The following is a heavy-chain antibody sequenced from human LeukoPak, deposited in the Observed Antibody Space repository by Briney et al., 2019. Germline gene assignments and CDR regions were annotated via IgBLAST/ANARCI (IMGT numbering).Heavy chain of an antibody. CDR1: GFSVTNNY. Sequence: PGGSLRLSCAVSGFSVTNNYMSWVRQAPGKGLEWVSVFYVGGATYYADSVKGRFTISRDNSENTLYLQMKSLRAEDTAVDYCARGDGYNFFDYWGQGTLVTVSS. V-gene: IGHV3-53*01. D-gene: IGHD5-24*01. CDR2: FYVGGAT. J-gene: IGHJ4*02. CDR3: ARGDGYNFFDY.